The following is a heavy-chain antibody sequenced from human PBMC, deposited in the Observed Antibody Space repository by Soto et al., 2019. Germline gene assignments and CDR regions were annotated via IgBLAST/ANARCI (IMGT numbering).Heavy chain of an antibody. D-gene: IGHD1-26*01. J-gene: IGHJ3*02. V-gene: IGHV2-5*01. CDR1: GFSLSTRAVG. Sequence: ITLKESGPTLVKPTQTLTLTCTFSGFSLSTRAVGVGWIRQPPGKALEWLALIYCNDDTRYSPSLKNRLTITTDTSKNPVVLTMTTMHPVYTATYYCANRHELGSFDIWGQVTKGTVAS. CDR2: IYCNDDT. CDR3: ANRHELGSFDI.